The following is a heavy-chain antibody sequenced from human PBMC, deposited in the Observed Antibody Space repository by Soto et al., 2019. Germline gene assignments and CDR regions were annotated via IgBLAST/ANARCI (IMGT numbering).Heavy chain of an antibody. CDR2: INNRGNT. V-gene: IGHV4-34*10. D-gene: IGHD4-4*01. CDR1: VSPVTTYS. CDR3: ARTSYGNDGLDV. Sequence: PSETLSLTCAVDVSPVTTYSWTWIRQPPGKGLEWVGEINNRGNTNYNPSLKTRLTISKDTSKNQVVLTMTNMDPVDTATYYCARTSYGNDGLDVWGQGTTVTVSS. J-gene: IGHJ6*02.